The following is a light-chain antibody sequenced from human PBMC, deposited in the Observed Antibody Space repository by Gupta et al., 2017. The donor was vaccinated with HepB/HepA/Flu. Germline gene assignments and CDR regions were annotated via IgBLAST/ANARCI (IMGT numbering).Light chain of an antibody. V-gene: IGKV3-15*01. CDR3: QQYNNWPYT. CDR2: GAS. J-gene: IGKJ2*01. CDR1: QSINSN. Sequence: EVVMTQSPATLSVSPGERATLSCRASQSINSNLAWYQQKPGQAPRLLIYGASTRATGVPARFSGSGSGTEFTLIISSLQSEDSAVYYCQQYNNWPYTFDQGTKLEIK.